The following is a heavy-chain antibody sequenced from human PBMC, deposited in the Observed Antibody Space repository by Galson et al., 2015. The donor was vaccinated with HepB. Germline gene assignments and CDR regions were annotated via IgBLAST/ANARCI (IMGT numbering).Heavy chain of an antibody. Sequence: SLRLSCAASGLTVSDSAMNWVRQASGKGLEWVGGIRCEASSDSTAYAASVKGRFTISRYDSKNTAYLQMNSLKTEDTAVYYCTRHKEVVNFDYWGQGTLVTVSS. CDR2: IRCEASSDST. CDR3: TRHKEVVNFDY. V-gene: IGHV3-73*01. D-gene: IGHD2/OR15-2a*01. CDR1: GLTVSDSA. J-gene: IGHJ4*02.